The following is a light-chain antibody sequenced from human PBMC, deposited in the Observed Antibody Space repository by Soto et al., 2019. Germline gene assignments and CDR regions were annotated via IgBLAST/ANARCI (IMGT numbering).Light chain of an antibody. V-gene: IGLV2-14*01. CDR2: DGS. Sequence: QSALTQPASVSGSPGQSITISCTGTSSDVGGYNYVSWYQQHPGKAPKLMIYDGSNRPSGVSHRFSGSKSGNTASLTISGLQAKDEADYYCSSYTSSSTLMVFGGGTKLTVL. CDR3: SSYTSSSTLMV. CDR1: SSDVGGYNY. J-gene: IGLJ2*01.